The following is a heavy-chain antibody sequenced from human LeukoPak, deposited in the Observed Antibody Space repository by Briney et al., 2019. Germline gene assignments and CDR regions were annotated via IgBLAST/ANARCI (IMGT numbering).Heavy chain of an antibody. J-gene: IGHJ4*02. D-gene: IGHD3-22*01. V-gene: IGHV4-39*01. CDR2: IRYSESA. Sequence: SETLSLTCTVSGDSVSSTNYYWGWIRQPPGRGLEWIASIRYSESAYNSPSLKSRATIPVDTSKNQFSLRLRSLTATDTAVYYCATQDSSHYWGQGTLVTVSS. CDR3: ATQDSSHY. CDR1: GDSVSSTNYY.